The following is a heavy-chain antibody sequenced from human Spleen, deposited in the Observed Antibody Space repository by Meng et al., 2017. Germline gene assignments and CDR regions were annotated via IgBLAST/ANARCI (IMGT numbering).Heavy chain of an antibody. CDR1: GGSFSGYH. D-gene: IGHD5-18*01. CDR2: IHHDGST. J-gene: IGHJ2*01. V-gene: IGHV4-34*01. CDR3: TRGTYTFGHFWYFDL. Sequence: QVQIQQWGAGLVKPSETLSLNCAVYGGSFSGYHWTWIRQPPGKGLEWIGEIHHDGSTNYDPSLKSRVAISVDTSKNQFSLNLSSVTAADTAVYYCTRGTYTFGHFWYFDLWGHGTLVTVSS.